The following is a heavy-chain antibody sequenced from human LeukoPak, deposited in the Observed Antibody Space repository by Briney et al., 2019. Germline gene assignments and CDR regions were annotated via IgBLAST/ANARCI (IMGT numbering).Heavy chain of an antibody. CDR1: GGSVSSGSYY. CDR2: INYSGNT. V-gene: IGHV4-61*01. Sequence: PSETLSLTCTVSGGSVSSGSYYWSWIRQPPGKGLEWIGNINYSGNTNYNPSLKSRVTISVDTSKNQFSLKLSSVTAADTAVYYCARGLPPCYSSSWCRIPGNWFDPWGQGTLVTVSS. J-gene: IGHJ5*02. D-gene: IGHD6-13*01. CDR3: ARGLPPCYSSSWCRIPGNWFDP.